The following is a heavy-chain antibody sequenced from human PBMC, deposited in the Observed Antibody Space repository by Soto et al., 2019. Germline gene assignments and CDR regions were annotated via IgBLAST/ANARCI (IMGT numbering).Heavy chain of an antibody. CDR3: ARGPPRSDSFDY. J-gene: IGHJ4*02. CDR1: GYTFTSSD. D-gene: IGHD6-6*01. CDR2: INPNGGNT. Sequence: ASVKVSFKASGYTFTSSDINWVRQATGQGLEWMGWINPNGGNTGYAQKFQGRVTMTRNTSISTAYMELSSLRSEDTAMYYCARGPPRSDSFDYWGQGTLVTVSS. V-gene: IGHV1-8*01.